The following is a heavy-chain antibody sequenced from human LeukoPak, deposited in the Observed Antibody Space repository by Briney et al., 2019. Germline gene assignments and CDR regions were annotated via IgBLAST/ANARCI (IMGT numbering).Heavy chain of an antibody. CDR2: IDPEDGET. CDR3: ATGTWGIAAAGTLYDAFDI. Sequence: ASVKVSCKVSGYTLTELSMHWVRQAPGKGLEWMGGIDPEDGETIYAQKFQGRVTMTEDTSTDTAYMELSSLRSEDTAVYYCATGTWGIAAAGTLYDAFDIWGQGTMVTVSS. CDR1: GYTLTELS. D-gene: IGHD6-13*01. V-gene: IGHV1-24*01. J-gene: IGHJ3*02.